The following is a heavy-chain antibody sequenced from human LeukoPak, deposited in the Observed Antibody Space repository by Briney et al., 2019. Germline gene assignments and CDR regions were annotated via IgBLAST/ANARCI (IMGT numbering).Heavy chain of an antibody. CDR2: INHSGST. Sequence: PSETLSLTCAVYGGSFSGYYWSWIRQPPGKGLEWIGAINHSGSTNYNPSLKSRVTISVDTSKIQFSLKLSSVIAADTAVYYCARGPRDSSGYLVTAFDIWGQGTMVTVSS. J-gene: IGHJ3*02. CDR3: ARGPRDSSGYLVTAFDI. D-gene: IGHD3-22*01. CDR1: GGSFSGYY. V-gene: IGHV4-34*01.